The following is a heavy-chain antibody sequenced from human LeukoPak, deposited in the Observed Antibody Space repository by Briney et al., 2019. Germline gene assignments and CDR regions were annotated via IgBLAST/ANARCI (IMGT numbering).Heavy chain of an antibody. J-gene: IGHJ4*02. V-gene: IGHV3-7*03. CDR2: IHQDGNEG. CDR3: ARDRGTGWYIRYLDF. Sequence: GGSLRLSCAASGFTFINYCMNWVRQAPGKGLEWVSNIHQDGNEGYYVDSVKGRFTISRDNARNSVYLQMNSLRAEDTAVYYCARDRGTGWYIRYLDFWGQGTLVTVSS. CDR1: GFTFINYC. D-gene: IGHD6-19*01.